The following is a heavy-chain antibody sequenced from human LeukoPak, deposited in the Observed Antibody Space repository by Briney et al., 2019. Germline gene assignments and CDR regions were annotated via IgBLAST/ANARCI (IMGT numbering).Heavy chain of an antibody. CDR2: ISGGGGST. CDR3: AKESSGSYFLDYYYYGMDV. Sequence: PGGSLRLSCAASGFTFSSYAMSWVRQAPGKGLEWVSAISGGGGSTYYADSVKGRFTISRDNSKNTLYLQMNSLRAEDTAVYYCAKESSGSYFLDYYYYGMDVWGQGTTVTVSS. V-gene: IGHV3-23*01. D-gene: IGHD3-10*01. J-gene: IGHJ6*02. CDR1: GFTFSSYA.